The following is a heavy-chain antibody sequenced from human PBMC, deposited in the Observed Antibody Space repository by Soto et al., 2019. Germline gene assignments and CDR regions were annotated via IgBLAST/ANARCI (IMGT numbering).Heavy chain of an antibody. V-gene: IGHV5-10-1*01. CDR2: IDPSDSYT. Sequence: ESLKISCKGSGYSFTSYWISWVRQMPGKGLEWMGRIDPSDSYTNYSPSFQGHVTISADKSISTAYLQWSSLKASDTAMYYCARSSAVITTLDYFDYWGQGTLVTVSS. CDR3: ARSSAVITTLDYFDY. CDR1: GYSFTSYW. D-gene: IGHD3-22*01. J-gene: IGHJ4*02.